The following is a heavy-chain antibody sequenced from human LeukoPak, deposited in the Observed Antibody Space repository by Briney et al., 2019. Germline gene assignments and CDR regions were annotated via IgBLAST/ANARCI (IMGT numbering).Heavy chain of an antibody. D-gene: IGHD3-22*01. CDR2: ISSSNSYI. V-gene: IGHV3-21*01. Sequence: GGSLRLSCAASGFTFSSYSMNWVRQAPGKGLEWVSSISSSNSYIYYTDSVKGRFTIFRDNAKNSLYLQMNSLRAEDTAVYYCARGLPVYDSSGHEYYFDYWGQGTLVTVSS. CDR1: GFTFSSYS. CDR3: ARGLPVYDSSGHEYYFDY. J-gene: IGHJ4*02.